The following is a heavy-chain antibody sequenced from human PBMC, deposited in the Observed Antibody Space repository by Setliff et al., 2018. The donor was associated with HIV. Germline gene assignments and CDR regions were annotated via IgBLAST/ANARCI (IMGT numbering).Heavy chain of an antibody. CDR1: GFIFGDYA. CDR3: TRDLGGPFDY. J-gene: IGHJ4*02. CDR2: IRSKRYGGTT. D-gene: IGHD3-16*01. V-gene: IGHV3-49*04. Sequence: GGSLRLSCTASGFIFGDYAMSWVRQAPGKGLEWVGFIRSKRYGGTTEYAAPVKGRFTISRDDSKSIAYLQMNSLKTEDTAVYSCTRDLGGPFDYWGQGTLVTVSS.